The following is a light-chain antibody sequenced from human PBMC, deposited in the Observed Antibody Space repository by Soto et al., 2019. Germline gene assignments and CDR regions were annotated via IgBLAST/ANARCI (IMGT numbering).Light chain of an antibody. Sequence: QSALTQPASVSGSPGQSIAISCTGTSSDVGGYNYVSWYQQHPGEAPKLIIYDVSNRPSGVSNRFFGSKSGNTASLTISGLQAEDEADYYCSSFTNRRTVIFGGGTKLTVL. V-gene: IGLV2-14*03. CDR2: DVS. CDR3: SSFTNRRTVI. CDR1: SSDVGGYNY. J-gene: IGLJ2*01.